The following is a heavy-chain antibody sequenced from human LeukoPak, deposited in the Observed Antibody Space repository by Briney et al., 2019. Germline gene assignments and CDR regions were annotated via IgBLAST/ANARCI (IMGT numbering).Heavy chain of an antibody. CDR1: GFTFSSYA. CDR2: ISVSGGST. D-gene: IGHD1-26*01. Sequence: GGSLRLSCAASGFTFSSYAMSWVRQAPGKGLEWVSAISVSGGSTYYADSVKGRFTISRDNSKNTLYLQMNSLRAEDTAVYYCAKDLNERRRWELGSFDYWGQGTLVTVSS. V-gene: IGHV3-23*01. CDR3: AKDLNERRRWELGSFDY. J-gene: IGHJ4*02.